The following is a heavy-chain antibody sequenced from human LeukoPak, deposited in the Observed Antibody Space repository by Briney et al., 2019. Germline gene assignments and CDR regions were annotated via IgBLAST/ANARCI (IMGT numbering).Heavy chain of an antibody. Sequence: ASVKVSCKASGYTFTSYGISWVRQAPGQGLEWMGWISAYNGNTNYAQKLQGRVTMTTDTSTSTAYMELRSLRSHDTAVYYCARLLAGIAAARRAFDIWGQGTMVTVSS. D-gene: IGHD6-13*01. V-gene: IGHV1-18*01. CDR2: ISAYNGNT. J-gene: IGHJ3*02. CDR3: ARLLAGIAAARRAFDI. CDR1: GYTFTSYG.